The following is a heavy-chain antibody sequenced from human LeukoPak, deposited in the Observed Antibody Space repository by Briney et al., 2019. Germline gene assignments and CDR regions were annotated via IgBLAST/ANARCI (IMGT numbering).Heavy chain of an antibody. Sequence: SETLSLTCTVSGGSISSYYWSWIRQPPGKGLEWIGYIYYSGSTNYNPSLKSRVTISVDTSKNQFSLKLSSVTAADTAVYYWASWSGSYPYYFDYWGQGTLVTVSS. D-gene: IGHD1-26*01. J-gene: IGHJ4*02. CDR1: GGSISSYY. V-gene: IGHV4-59*08. CDR2: IYYSGST. CDR3: ASWSGSYPYYFDY.